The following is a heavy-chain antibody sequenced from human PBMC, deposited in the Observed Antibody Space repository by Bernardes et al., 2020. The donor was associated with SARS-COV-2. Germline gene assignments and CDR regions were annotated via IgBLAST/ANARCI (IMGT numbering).Heavy chain of an antibody. J-gene: IGHJ4*02. V-gene: IGHV4-59*01. CDR1: GGSISSYY. CDR3: AREGYSSGFDY. Sequence: SETLSLTCTVSGGSISSYYWSWIRQPPGKELEWIGYIYYSGSTNYNPSLKSRVTISVDTSKNQFSLKLSSVTAADTAVYYCAREGYSSGFDYWGQGTLVTVSS. CDR2: IYYSGST. D-gene: IGHD6-6*01.